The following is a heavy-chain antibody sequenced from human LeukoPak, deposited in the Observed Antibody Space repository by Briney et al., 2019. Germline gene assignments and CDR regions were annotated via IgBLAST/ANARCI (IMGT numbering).Heavy chain of an antibody. CDR2: LYSGGDT. V-gene: IGHV3-53*01. D-gene: IGHD3-10*01. J-gene: IGHJ2*01. CDR3: ARVGDHYHWNFDL. Sequence: GGSLRLSCAASGFSVGTKYMNWVRQAPGKGLEWISILYSGGDTYYADSVKGRFTISRDNSRNTLSLQMNSLRVEDTAVYYCARVGDHYHWNFDLWGRGTLVTISS. CDR1: GFSVGTKY.